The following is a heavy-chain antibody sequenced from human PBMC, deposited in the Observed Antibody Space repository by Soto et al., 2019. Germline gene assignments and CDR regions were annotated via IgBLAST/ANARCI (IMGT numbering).Heavy chain of an antibody. V-gene: IGHV1-69*08. CDR3: ARGPLGLLDY. Sequence: QVQLVQSGAEVKRPGSSVKVSCETSGGTFSSFTITWVRQAPGQRLEWMGRITPILGTADYAQKFQGRVTIIADKSTSTAYMELNSLRSEDTAVYYCARGPLGLLDYWRQGTLVTVSS. CDR2: ITPILGTA. J-gene: IGHJ4*02. CDR1: GGTFSSFT. D-gene: IGHD2-15*01.